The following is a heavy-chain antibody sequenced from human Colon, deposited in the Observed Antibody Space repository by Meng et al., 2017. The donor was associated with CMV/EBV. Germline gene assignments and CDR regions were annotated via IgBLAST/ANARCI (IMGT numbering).Heavy chain of an antibody. CDR1: GCSVSTAA. CDR3: ATDPSTVTTNY. Sequence: ASGCSVSTAAMLRVRRAPGTGLEFVAGISSDGHNKYYAASVKGRFTISRDKSKNTLYIEMGSLRPEDMAVYYCATDPSTVTTNYWGQGTLVTVSS. V-gene: IGHV3-64*02. CDR2: ISSDGHNK. J-gene: IGHJ4*02. D-gene: IGHD4-17*01.